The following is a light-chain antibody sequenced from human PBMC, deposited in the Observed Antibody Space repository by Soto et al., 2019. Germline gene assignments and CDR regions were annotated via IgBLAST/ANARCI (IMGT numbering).Light chain of an antibody. CDR2: AAS. J-gene: IGKJ4*02. CDR3: QLRTNWPSLT. V-gene: IGKV1-39*02. Sequence: DIQMTQSPSSLSASVGDRVTITCRASQSISSYLNWYQQKPGKAPKLLIYAASTLQSGVPSRFSGSASGTDFTLTISSLEPEDFAIYYCQLRTNWPSLTFGGGTKVDIK. CDR1: QSISSY.